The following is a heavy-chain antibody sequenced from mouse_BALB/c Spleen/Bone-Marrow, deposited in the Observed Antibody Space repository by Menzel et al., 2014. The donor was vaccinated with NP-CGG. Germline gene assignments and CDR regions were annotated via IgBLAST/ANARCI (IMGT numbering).Heavy chain of an antibody. CDR3: TKIYYGNSFDV. Sequence: VQLQQSGTALARPGASVKMSCKASGYSFTSYWMHWVKQRPGQGLEWIGAIYPGNSDTSYNQKFKGKAKLTAVTSASTAYMELSSLTNEDSAVYYCTKIYYGNSFDVWGAGTTVTVSS. CDR2: IYPGNSDT. D-gene: IGHD2-1*01. J-gene: IGHJ1*01. CDR1: GYSFTSYW. V-gene: IGHV1-5*01.